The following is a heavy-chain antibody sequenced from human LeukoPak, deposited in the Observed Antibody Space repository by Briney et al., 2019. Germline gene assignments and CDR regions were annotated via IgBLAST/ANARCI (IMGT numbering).Heavy chain of an antibody. CDR1: GYTFTSYD. D-gene: IGHD3-3*01. CDR3: ARGVPPEYYDFWSGYYFDY. Sequence: GASVKVSCKASGYTFTSYDINWVRQATGQGLEWMGWMNPNSGNTGYAQKFQGRATMTRNTSISTAYMELSSLRSEDTAVYYCARGVPPEYYDFWSGYYFDYWGQGTLVTVSS. V-gene: IGHV1-8*01. J-gene: IGHJ4*02. CDR2: MNPNSGNT.